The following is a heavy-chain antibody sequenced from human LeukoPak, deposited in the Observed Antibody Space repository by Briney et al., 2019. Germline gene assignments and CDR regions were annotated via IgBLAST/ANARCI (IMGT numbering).Heavy chain of an antibody. CDR1: GFTVSSNY. J-gene: IGHJ4*02. Sequence: GGSLRLSCAASGFTVSSNYMSWVRQAPGKGLEWVSVIYTGGSTYYADSVKGRFTISRDNSKNTLLLQMNSLRAEDTAVYYCARDFGYCSTTSCYNQWGQGTLVTVSS. CDR3: ARDFGYCSTTSCYNQ. V-gene: IGHV3-53*01. D-gene: IGHD2-2*02. CDR2: IYTGGST.